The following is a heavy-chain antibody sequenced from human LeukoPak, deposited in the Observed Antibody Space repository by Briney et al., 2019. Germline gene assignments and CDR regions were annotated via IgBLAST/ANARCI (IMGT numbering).Heavy chain of an antibody. Sequence: GGSLRLSCAASGLTFSSYSMSWVRQAPGKGLEWVSYTSSISSTIYYADSVKGRFTISKDNAKNSLYLQMNSLRDEDTAVYYCARALCGGDCWYGMDVWGQGTTVTVSS. D-gene: IGHD2-21*02. V-gene: IGHV3-48*02. CDR2: TSSISSTI. CDR1: GLTFSSYS. J-gene: IGHJ6*02. CDR3: ARALCGGDCWYGMDV.